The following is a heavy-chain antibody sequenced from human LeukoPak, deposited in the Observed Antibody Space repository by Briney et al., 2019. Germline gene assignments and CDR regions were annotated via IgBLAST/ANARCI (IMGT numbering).Heavy chain of an antibody. CDR1: GFTLSRLA. CDR3: ARLAVAGTKINDAFDI. V-gene: IGHV3-30*04. CDR2: ITYDGSNQ. Sequence: GGSLRLSCGASGFTLSRLAMHWVRQAPGKGLEWVALITYDGSNQYYADSVKGRFTFSKDSSKNTLYLQMNSLRAEDTAMYYCARLAVAGTKINDAFDIWGQGTTVTVSS. J-gene: IGHJ3*02. D-gene: IGHD6-19*01.